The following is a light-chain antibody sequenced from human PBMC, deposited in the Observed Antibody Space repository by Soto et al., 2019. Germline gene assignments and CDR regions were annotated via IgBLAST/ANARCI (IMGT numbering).Light chain of an antibody. V-gene: IGKV1-39*01. CDR1: QSIDDY. CDR2: AAS. CDR3: LQSYDTPWT. Sequence: DIQMTQSPSSLSASVGDRVTITCQASQSIDDYFSWYQQLPGRAPKLLIYAASHLQSWVPSRFRGSGYGTDFTLTISSLQPEDSATYYCLQSYDTPWTFGQGIKVEMK. J-gene: IGKJ1*01.